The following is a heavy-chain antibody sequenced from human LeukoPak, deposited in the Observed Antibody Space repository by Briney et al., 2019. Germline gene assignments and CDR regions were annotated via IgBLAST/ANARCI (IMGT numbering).Heavy chain of an antibody. J-gene: IGHJ5*02. CDR3: ASAYLWSGYSNWFDA. CDR2: IYYSGST. CDR1: GGSISSYY. V-gene: IGHV4-59*01. D-gene: IGHD3-3*01. Sequence: SETLSLTCTVSGGSISSYYWSWIRQPPGKGLEWIGYIYYSGSTNYNPSLKSRVTISVDTSKNQFSLKLSSVTAADTAVYYCASAYLWSGYSNWFDAWGQGTLVTVYS.